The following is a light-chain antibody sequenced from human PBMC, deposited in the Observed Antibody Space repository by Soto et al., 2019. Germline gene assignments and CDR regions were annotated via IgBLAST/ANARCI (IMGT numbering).Light chain of an antibody. CDR3: ASYTTSSTLVI. Sequence: QSVLTQPASVSGSPGQSITISCTGTSSDVGGYNYVSWYQRHPSKAPKLMIYDVSNRPSGVSNRFSGSKSGNTASLTISGLQAEDEADYYCASYTTSSTLVIFGGGTKVTVL. CDR1: SSDVGGYNY. J-gene: IGLJ2*01. CDR2: DVS. V-gene: IGLV2-14*03.